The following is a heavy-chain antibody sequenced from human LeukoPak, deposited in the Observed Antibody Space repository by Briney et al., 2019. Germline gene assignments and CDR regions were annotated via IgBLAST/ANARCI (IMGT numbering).Heavy chain of an antibody. CDR3: ARAGSSWYNLDY. CDR1: GGSISSGDYY. CDR2: IYYSGST. D-gene: IGHD6-13*01. V-gene: IGHV4-30-4*08. Sequence: PSQTLSLTCTVSGGSISSGDYYWSWIRQPPGKGLEWIGYIYYSGSTYYNPSLKSRVTISVDTSKNQFSLKLSSVTAADTAVYYCARAGSSWYNLDYWGQGTLVTVSS. J-gene: IGHJ4*02.